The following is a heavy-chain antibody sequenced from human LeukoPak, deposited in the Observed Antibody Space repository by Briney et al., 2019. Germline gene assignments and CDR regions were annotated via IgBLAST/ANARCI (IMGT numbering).Heavy chain of an antibody. CDR2: ISRRGETI. CDR3: ARISKYSSRYDVM. D-gene: IGHD6-13*01. V-gene: IGHV3-48*01. J-gene: IGHJ4*02. Sequence: GGSLILSCAVSGFSFSTYSWNWVRQTPGKGLEWISYISRRGETIFYADSVKGRFTISRDNVNSFLYLQMNSLRAEDTALYYCARISKYSSRYDVMGAQGTLVTVSS. CDR1: GFSFSTYS.